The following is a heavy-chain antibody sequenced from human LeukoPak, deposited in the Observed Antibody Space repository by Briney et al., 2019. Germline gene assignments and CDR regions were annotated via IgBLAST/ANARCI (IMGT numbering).Heavy chain of an antibody. CDR3: ARDVRTGTTRPYYFDY. J-gene: IGHJ4*02. D-gene: IGHD1-1*01. CDR2: ISSSSSYI. V-gene: IGHV3-21*01. CDR1: GFTFSSYS. Sequence: GGSLRLSCAASGFTFSSYSMNWVRQAPGKGLEWVSSISSSSSYIYYADSVKGRFTISRDNAKNSLYLQMNSLRAEDTAVYYCARDVRTGTTRPYYFDYWGQGTLVTVSS.